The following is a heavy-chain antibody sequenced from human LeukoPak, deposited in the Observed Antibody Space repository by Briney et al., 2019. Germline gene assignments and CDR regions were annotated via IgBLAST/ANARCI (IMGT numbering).Heavy chain of an antibody. D-gene: IGHD3-9*01. CDR1: GGSISSYF. V-gene: IGHV4-59*01. CDR3: ARVRGYDILTGYFDY. CDR2: IYYSGST. J-gene: IGHJ4*02. Sequence: SETLSLTCTVSGGSISSYFWSWIRQPPGKGLEWIGYIYYSGSTNYNPSLKSRVTISVDTSKNQFSLKLSSVTAADTAVYYCARVRGYDILTGYFDYWGQGTLVTVSS.